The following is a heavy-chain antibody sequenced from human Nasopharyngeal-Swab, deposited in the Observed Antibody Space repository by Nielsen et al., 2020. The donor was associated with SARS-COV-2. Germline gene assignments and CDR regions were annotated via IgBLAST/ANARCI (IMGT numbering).Heavy chain of an antibody. CDR1: GGSISSYY. V-gene: IGHV4-59*01. J-gene: IGHJ6*02. Sequence: SETLSLTCTVSGGSISSYYWSWIRQPPGKGLEWIGYIYYSGSTNYNPSLKSRVTISVDTSKNQFSLKLSSVTAADTAVYYCAREGGGDYYYYGMDVWGQGTTVTVSS. D-gene: IGHD2-21*01. CDR3: AREGGGDYYYYGMDV. CDR2: IYYSGST.